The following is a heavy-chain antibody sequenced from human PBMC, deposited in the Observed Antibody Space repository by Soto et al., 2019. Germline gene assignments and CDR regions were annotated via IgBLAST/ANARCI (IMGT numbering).Heavy chain of an antibody. Sequence: QVQLVQSGAEVKKPGSSVNVSCKASGGTFSSYAISWVRQAPGQGLEWMGGIIPLFGTANYAQKFQGRVTITADESTSTAYMAVSSLRSEDTAVYYCARGKNYYDSSGYYYYSGQGGLVTVSS. V-gene: IGHV1-69*01. CDR1: GGTFSSYA. CDR2: IIPLFGTA. J-gene: IGHJ4*02. CDR3: ARGKNYYDSSGYYYY. D-gene: IGHD3-22*01.